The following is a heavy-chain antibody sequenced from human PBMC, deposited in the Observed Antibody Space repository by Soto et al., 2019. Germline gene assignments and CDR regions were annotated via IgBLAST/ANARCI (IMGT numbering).Heavy chain of an antibody. J-gene: IGHJ4*02. Sequence: GGSLRLSCGASGFTFSSCYMHWVRQAPGKGLEWVAIISYDGNNKNYVDYVKGRFTISRDNSTNTLYLQVSSLGAEDTAVYYCAKDRTNTWSLDFWGQGTPVTVSS. D-gene: IGHD2-2*01. V-gene: IGHV3-30*18. CDR3: AKDRTNTWSLDF. CDR2: ISYDGNNK. CDR1: GFTFSSCY.